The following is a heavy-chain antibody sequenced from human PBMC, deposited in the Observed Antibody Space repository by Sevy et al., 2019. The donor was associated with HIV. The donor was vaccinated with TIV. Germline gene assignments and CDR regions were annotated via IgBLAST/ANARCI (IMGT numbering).Heavy chain of an antibody. CDR2: IRYDGSNK. Sequence: GSLRLSCAASGFTFSSYGMHWVRQAPGKGLEWVAFIRYDGSNKYYADSVKGRFTISRDNSKNTLYLQMNSLRAEDTAVYYCAKAPGRGSYYYYYYGMDVWGQGTTVTVSS. J-gene: IGHJ6*02. D-gene: IGHD1-26*01. V-gene: IGHV3-30*02. CDR3: AKAPGRGSYYYYYYGMDV. CDR1: GFTFSSYG.